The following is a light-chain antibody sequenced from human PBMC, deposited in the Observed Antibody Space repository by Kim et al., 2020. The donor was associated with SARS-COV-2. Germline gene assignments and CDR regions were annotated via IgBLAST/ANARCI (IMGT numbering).Light chain of an antibody. V-gene: IGLV6-57*03. Sequence: FMLTQPHSVSESPGKTVTISCTRSSGSIASGYVQCYQQRPGSVPTTVIQENHERPSGVPDRFSGSIDSSSNSASLTISGLKTEDEADYYCQSYDSTNVVFGGGTQLTVL. J-gene: IGLJ7*01. CDR1: SGSIASGY. CDR3: QSYDSTNVV. CDR2: ENH.